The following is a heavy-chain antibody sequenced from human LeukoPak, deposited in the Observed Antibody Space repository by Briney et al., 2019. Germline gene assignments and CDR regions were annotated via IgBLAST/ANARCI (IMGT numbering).Heavy chain of an antibody. Sequence: QTGGSLRLSCAASGLTFSSSWMYWVRQSPGKGLVWVSDINSDGSNTSYADSVMGRFTISRDNAKEMVHLQMNSLRAEDTAVYYCARAVSGWQAIDYWGQGTLVTVSS. CDR3: ARAVSGWQAIDY. D-gene: IGHD6-19*01. CDR1: GLTFSSSW. CDR2: INSDGSNT. J-gene: IGHJ4*02. V-gene: IGHV3-74*01.